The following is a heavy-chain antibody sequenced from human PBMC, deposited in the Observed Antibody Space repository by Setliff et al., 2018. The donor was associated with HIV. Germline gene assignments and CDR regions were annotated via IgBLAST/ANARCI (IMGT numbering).Heavy chain of an antibody. CDR2: IYYSGST. J-gene: IGHJ6*03. CDR3: ARHRDPPGSRWIYYYYYRDL. V-gene: IGHV4-39*01. D-gene: IGHD6-13*01. Sequence: SETLSLTCNVSGDSISTGSYHWGWIRQPPGKGLEWIGSIYYSGSTAYNWSLKSRVTISVDSSKSQFSLRLRSVTAADTAVYYCARHRDPPGSRWIYYYYYRDLWGEGTTVTSP. CDR1: GDSISTGSYH.